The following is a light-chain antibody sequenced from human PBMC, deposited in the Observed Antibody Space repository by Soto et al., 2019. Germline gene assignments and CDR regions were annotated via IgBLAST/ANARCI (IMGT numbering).Light chain of an antibody. V-gene: IGKV1-39*01. J-gene: IGKJ1*01. CDR1: QSIANF. CDR2: GTS. Sequence: DIQMTQTTSSLSASVVDRVTITCRASQSIANFLNWYQQKPGKAPKLVIYGTSTLQSGVPSRFSGSGSGTDFTLTISRLQREDLATYYCQQSYSSLWTFGQGTKVDI. CDR3: QQSYSSLWT.